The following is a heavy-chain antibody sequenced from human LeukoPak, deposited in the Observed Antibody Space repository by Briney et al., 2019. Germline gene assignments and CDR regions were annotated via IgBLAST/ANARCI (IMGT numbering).Heavy chain of an antibody. D-gene: IGHD3-10*01. CDR2: IYYSGST. J-gene: IGHJ4*02. V-gene: IGHV4-59*05. CDR3: ARHFTYYYGSEVDY. Sequence: SETLSLTCTVSGGSISSYYWSWIRQPPGKGLEWIGSIYYSGSTYYNPSLKSRVTISVDTSKNQFSLKLSSVTAADTAVYYCARHFTYYYGSEVDYWGQGTLVTVSS. CDR1: GGSISSYY.